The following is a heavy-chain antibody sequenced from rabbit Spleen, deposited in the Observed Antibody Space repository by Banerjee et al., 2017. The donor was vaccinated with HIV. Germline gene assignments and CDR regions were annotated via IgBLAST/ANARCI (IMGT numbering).Heavy chain of an antibody. D-gene: IGHD2-1*01. V-gene: IGHV1S45*01. Sequence: QEQLVESGGGLVQPEGSLKLSCTASGFSFSDKAVMCWVRQAPGKGLEWIACIYGGDGSSTAYANWAKGRFTISKTSSTTVPLQMTSLTAADTATYFCARGSAAMTMVITGYYLSLWGPGTLVTVS. CDR2: IYGGDGSST. CDR1: GFSFSDKAV. J-gene: IGHJ4*01. CDR3: ARGSAAMTMVITGYYLSL.